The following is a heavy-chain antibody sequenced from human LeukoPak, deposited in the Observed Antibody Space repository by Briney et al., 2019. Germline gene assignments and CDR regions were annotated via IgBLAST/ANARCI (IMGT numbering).Heavy chain of an antibody. V-gene: IGHV3-74*01. Sequence: PGGSLTLSCAASGFSLSGYWMHWVRQAPGKGLVWVSRINLDGSSTTYADSVKGWFTIARDNAKNTLFLQMNSLRAEDTAVYYCARVGGYCSGGSCYSFDYWGQGALVTVSS. J-gene: IGHJ4*02. CDR3: ARVGGYCSGGSCYSFDY. CDR2: INLDGSST. CDR1: GFSLSGYW. D-gene: IGHD2-15*01.